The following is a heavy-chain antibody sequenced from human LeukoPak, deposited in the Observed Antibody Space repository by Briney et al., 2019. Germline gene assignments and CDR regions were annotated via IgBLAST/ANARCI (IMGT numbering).Heavy chain of an antibody. CDR1: GFTFSTYG. Sequence: GGSLRLSCAASGFTFSTYGMHWVRQAPGKGLEWVAFIQFDGSEEFYADSVKGRFSISRDNSKNTLYLQMNSLRAEDTSVYYCAEDQKLQPFHYWGQGTLVTVSS. D-gene: IGHD2-15*01. V-gene: IGHV3-30*02. CDR2: IQFDGSEE. CDR3: AEDQKLQPFHY. J-gene: IGHJ4*02.